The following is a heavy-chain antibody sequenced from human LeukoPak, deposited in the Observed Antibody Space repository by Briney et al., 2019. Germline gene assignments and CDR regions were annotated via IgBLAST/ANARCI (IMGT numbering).Heavy chain of an antibody. J-gene: IGHJ6*02. CDR1: GFTFSSYS. V-gene: IGHV3-21*01. CDR2: ISSSSSYI. CDR3: ARFLTGYYYYYYYGMDV. Sequence: PGGSLRLSCAASGFTFSSYSMNWVRQAPGQGLEWVSSISSSSSYIYYADSVKGRFTISRDNAKNSLYLQMNSLRAEDTAVYYCARFLTGYYYYYYYGMDVWGQGTTVTVSS. D-gene: IGHD3-9*01.